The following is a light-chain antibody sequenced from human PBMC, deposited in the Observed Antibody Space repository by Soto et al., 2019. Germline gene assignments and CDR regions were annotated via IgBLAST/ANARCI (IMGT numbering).Light chain of an antibody. V-gene: IGKV3-20*01. Sequence: EIVLTQSPATLSLSPGERATLSCRASQSVSSYLAWYQQKPGQAPRPLIYGASSRATGIPDRFSGSGSGTDFTLTISRLEPEDFAVYYCQQYGNSPQTFGQGTKVDIK. CDR1: QSVSSY. J-gene: IGKJ1*01. CDR3: QQYGNSPQT. CDR2: GAS.